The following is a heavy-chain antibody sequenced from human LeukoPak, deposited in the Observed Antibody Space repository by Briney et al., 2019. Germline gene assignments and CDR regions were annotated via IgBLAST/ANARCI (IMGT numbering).Heavy chain of an antibody. CDR1: GGSISSGDYY. CDR2: IYTSGST. CDR3: ARLTSDDYGRFDY. Sequence: SETLSLTCTVSGGSISSGDYYWSWIRQPPGKGLEWIGYIYTSGSTKYNPSLKSRVTISGDTSKNQFSLKLSSLTAADTAVFYCARLTSDDYGRFDYWAREPWSPSPQ. D-gene: IGHD4-17*01. V-gene: IGHV4-61*08. J-gene: IGHJ4*02.